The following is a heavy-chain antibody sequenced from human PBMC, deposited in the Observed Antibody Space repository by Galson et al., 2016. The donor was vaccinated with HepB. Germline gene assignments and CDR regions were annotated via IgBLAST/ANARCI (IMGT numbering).Heavy chain of an antibody. CDR2: ISVDYRGT. D-gene: IGHD1-26*01. J-gene: IGHJ6*04. V-gene: IGHV3-23*01. Sequence: SLRLSCAGPGILFSNYVMSWVRQVPGEGLDWVSSISVDYRGTYYADSVKGRFTISRDNSKNTLSLQMNSLRAEDTAVYYCVQGSTAPAVWGKGTTVTVSS. CDR1: GILFSNYV. CDR3: VQGSTAPAV.